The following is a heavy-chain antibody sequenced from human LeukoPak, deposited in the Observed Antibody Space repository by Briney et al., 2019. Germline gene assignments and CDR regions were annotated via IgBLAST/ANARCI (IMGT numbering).Heavy chain of an antibody. CDR3: ARVQRGYSGRTTPQNNWFDP. V-gene: IGHV4-38-2*02. D-gene: IGHD5-12*01. Sequence: SETLSLTCTVSGYSISSGYYWGWIRQPPGKGLEWIGSIYHSGSTYYNPSLKSRVTISVDTSKNQFSLKLSSVTAADTDVYYCARVQRGYSGRTTPQNNWFDPWGQGTLVTVSS. J-gene: IGHJ5*02. CDR2: IYHSGST. CDR1: GYSISSGYY.